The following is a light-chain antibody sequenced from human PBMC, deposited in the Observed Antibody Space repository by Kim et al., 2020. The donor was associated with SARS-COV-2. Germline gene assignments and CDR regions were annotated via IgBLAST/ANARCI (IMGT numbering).Light chain of an antibody. V-gene: IGLV3-19*01. Sequence: SSELTQDPAVSVALGQTVRITCQGDSLRNYYASWYQRKPGQAPLLVIYGKNNRPSGIPDRFSGSTSGNTGSLTITGAQAEDEADYYCHCRDSSGNHGVFGGGTQLTVL. CDR2: GKN. CDR1: SLRNYY. CDR3: HCRDSSGNHGV. J-gene: IGLJ2*01.